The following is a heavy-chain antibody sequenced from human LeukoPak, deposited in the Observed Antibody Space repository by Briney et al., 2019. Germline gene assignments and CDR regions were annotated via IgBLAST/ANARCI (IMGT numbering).Heavy chain of an antibody. CDR2: IRSKANGYAT. Sequence: GGSLRLSCAASGFTFSGSAMHWVRQASGKGLEWVGRIRSKANGYATAYAASVKGRSTISRDDSKNTAYLQMNSLKTEDTAVYYCTKSSSWYLVPWGQGTLVTVSS. J-gene: IGHJ5*02. V-gene: IGHV3-73*01. D-gene: IGHD6-13*01. CDR3: TKSSSWYLVP. CDR1: GFTFSGSA.